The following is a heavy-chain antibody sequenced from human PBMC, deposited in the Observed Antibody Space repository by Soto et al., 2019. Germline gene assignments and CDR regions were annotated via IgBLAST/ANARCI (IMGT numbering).Heavy chain of an antibody. V-gene: IGHV3-30-3*01. CDR3: ARDPIPGYGYNLGTFDY. CDR2: ISYDGSNK. J-gene: IGHJ4*02. Sequence: QVQLVESGGGVVQPGRSLRLSCAASGFTFSSYAMHWVRQAPGKGLEWVAVISYDGSNKYYADSVKGRFTISRDNSKSTLYLQMNSLRAEDTAVYYCARDPIPGYGYNLGTFDYCGQGTLVTVSS. CDR1: GFTFSSYA. D-gene: IGHD5-12*01.